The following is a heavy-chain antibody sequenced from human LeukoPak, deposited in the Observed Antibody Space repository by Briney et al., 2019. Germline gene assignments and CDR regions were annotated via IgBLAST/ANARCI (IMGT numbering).Heavy chain of an antibody. CDR1: GGTFSSYA. CDR2: IIPILGIA. D-gene: IGHD2-21*01. J-gene: IGHJ4*02. CDR3: ARDWAVIHYFDY. V-gene: IGHV1-69*04. Sequence: SVKVSCKASGGTFSSYAISWVRQAPGQGLEWMGRIIPILGIANYAQKFQGRVPITADKSTSTAYMERSSLRSEDTAVYYCARDWAVIHYFDYWGQGTLVTVSS.